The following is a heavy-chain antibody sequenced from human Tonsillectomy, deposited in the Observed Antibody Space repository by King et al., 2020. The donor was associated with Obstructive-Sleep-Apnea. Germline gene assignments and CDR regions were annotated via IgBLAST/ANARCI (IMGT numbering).Heavy chain of an antibody. CDR2: IYYSWST. D-gene: IGHD3-22*01. Sequence: QLQESGPGLVKPSETLSLTCTVSGGSMRSYYWSWIRQPPGKGLEWMAYIYYSWSTNSNPSLKSRVTISADTSKNHFSLKLSSVTAADTAVYYCARHLYSSGYSGAFDIWGLGTMVTVSS. J-gene: IGHJ3*02. CDR1: GGSMRSYY. V-gene: IGHV4-59*08. CDR3: ARHLYSSGYSGAFDI.